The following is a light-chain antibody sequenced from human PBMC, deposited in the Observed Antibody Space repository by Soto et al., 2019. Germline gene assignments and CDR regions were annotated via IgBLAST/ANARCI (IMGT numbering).Light chain of an antibody. CDR2: AAS. Sequence: DIQMTHSPSSLSASLGDRVTITFPASQSISTYVNWYQQKLGKAPKLLIHAASSLQSGVPSRFSGSGSGTDFTLTINSLQPEDFATYFCQQSYRSPWTFGQGTKVDIK. J-gene: IGKJ1*01. CDR1: QSISTY. V-gene: IGKV1-39*01. CDR3: QQSYRSPWT.